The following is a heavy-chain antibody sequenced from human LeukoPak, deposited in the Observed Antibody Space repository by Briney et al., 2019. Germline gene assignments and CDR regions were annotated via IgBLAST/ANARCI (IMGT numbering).Heavy chain of an antibody. D-gene: IGHD3-10*01. V-gene: IGHV3-11*01. J-gene: IGHJ5*02. CDR2: ICSSGNTI. CDR3: ARGNTLMVRGVIMNWFAP. Sequence: GGALRLSCAASGFTLSEYYMSWIRPAPGKGVEGVSYICSSGNTIYYADSAKGRFTITSDNAKNSLYLQMNSLRAEDTAVYYCARGNTLMVRGVIMNWFAPSGQGTLVTVSS. CDR1: GFTLSEYY.